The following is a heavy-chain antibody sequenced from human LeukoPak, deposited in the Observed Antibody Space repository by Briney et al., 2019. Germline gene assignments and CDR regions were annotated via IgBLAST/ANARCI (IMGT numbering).Heavy chain of an antibody. CDR1: GFTFSDAW. CDR2: IYSGGST. D-gene: IGHD6-6*01. V-gene: IGHV3-53*01. CDR3: ATERVSSSPLDAFDI. J-gene: IGHJ3*02. Sequence: GGSLRLSCAVSGFTFSDAWIHWVRQAPGKGLEWVSVIYSGGSTYYADSVKGRFTISRDNSKNTLYLQMNSLRAEDTAVYYCATERVSSSPLDAFDIWGQGTMVTVSS.